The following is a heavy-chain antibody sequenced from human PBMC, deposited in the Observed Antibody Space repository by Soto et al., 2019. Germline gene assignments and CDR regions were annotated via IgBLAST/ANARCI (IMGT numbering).Heavy chain of an antibody. Sequence: SGTLSLTXTVSGGSITSSYWSWIRRPPGKGLEWIAYIYDTGISGYTPSTSYNPSLKSRVTMSVDTSKSQFSLKLTSVTAADTAVYYCARGEDAFFYYGLDVWGQGITVTVSS. CDR1: GGSITSSY. CDR3: ARGEDAFFYYGLDV. CDR2: IYDTGISGYTPST. J-gene: IGHJ6*02. V-gene: IGHV4-59*01.